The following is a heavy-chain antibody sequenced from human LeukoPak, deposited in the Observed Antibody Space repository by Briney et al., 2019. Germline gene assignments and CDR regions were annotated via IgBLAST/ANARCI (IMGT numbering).Heavy chain of an antibody. D-gene: IGHD6-13*01. CDR3: ARLGYSSSWRFDY. V-gene: IGHV4-34*01. J-gene: IGHJ4*02. CDR2: INHSGST. Sequence: SETLSLTCAVYGGSFSGYYWSWIRQPPGKGLEWIGEINHSGSTNYNPSLKSRVTISVDTSKNQFSLKLSSVTAADTAVYYCARLGYSSSWRFDYWGQGTLVTVSS. CDR1: GGSFSGYY.